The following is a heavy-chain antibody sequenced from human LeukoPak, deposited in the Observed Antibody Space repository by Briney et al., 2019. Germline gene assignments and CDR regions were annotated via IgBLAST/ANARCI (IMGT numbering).Heavy chain of an antibody. CDR2: IKSDGTT. CDR1: GFTFSMYW. J-gene: IGHJ1*01. D-gene: IGHD3-22*01. V-gene: IGHV3-74*01. CDR3: TRAPSEIGGYYPEYFRH. Sequence: GGSLRLSCAASGFTFSMYWMHWVRQPPGKGLVWVSRIKSDGTTDYADSVKGRLTISRDNAKNTVSLQMNSLRPEDTGVYYCTRAPSEIGGYYPEYFRHWGQGTLVTVSS.